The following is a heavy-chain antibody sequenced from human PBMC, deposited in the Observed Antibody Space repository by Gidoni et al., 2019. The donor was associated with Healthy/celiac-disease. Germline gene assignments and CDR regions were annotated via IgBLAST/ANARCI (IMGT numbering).Heavy chain of an antibody. CDR1: GFTFSSYA. CDR2: ISGSGGST. Sequence: EVQLLESGGGLVQPGGSLRLPCAASGFTFSSYAMSWVRQDPGKGLEWVSAISGSGGSTYSADSVKVRFTISRDNSKNTLYLQMNSLRAEDTAVYYCAKNRGLLWFGDEGGMDVWGQGTTVTVSS. J-gene: IGHJ6*02. CDR3: AKNRGLLWFGDEGGMDV. D-gene: IGHD3-10*01. V-gene: IGHV3-23*01.